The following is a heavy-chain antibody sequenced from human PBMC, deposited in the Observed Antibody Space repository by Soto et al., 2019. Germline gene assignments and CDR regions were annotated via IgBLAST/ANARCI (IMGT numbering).Heavy chain of an antibody. J-gene: IGHJ4*02. CDR1: GFTFSSYA. V-gene: IGHV3-30-3*01. CDR3: ARDGSPYYYDSSGYYSYDFDY. CDR2: ISYDGSNK. D-gene: IGHD3-22*01. Sequence: QVPLVESGGGVVQPGRSLRLSCAASGFTFSSYAMHWVRQAPGKGLEWVAFISYDGSNKYYADSVKGRFTISRDNSKNTLYLQMNSLRAEDTAVYYCARDGSPYYYDSSGYYSYDFDYWGQGTLVTVSS.